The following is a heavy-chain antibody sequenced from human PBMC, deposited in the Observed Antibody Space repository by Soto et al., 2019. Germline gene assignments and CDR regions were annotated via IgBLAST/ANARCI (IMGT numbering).Heavy chain of an antibody. D-gene: IGHD3-9*01. Sequence: GGSLRLSCAASGFTFSSYAMSWVRQAPGKGLEWVSAISGSGGSTYYADSVKGRFTISRDNSKNTLYLQMNSLRAEDTAVYYCAKMGKYYDILTGYSAWGQGTLVTVSS. V-gene: IGHV3-23*01. CDR3: AKMGKYYDILTGYSA. CDR2: ISGSGGST. J-gene: IGHJ5*02. CDR1: GFTFSSYA.